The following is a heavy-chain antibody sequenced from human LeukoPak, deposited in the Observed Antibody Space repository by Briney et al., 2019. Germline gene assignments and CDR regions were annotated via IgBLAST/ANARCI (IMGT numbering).Heavy chain of an antibody. CDR2: INPNSGNP. J-gene: IGHJ6*03. V-gene: IGHV7-4-1*02. Sequence: ASVKVSCKASGYTFIDYYIHWVRQAPGQGLEWMGWINPNSGNPTYAQGFTGRFVFSLDTSVSTAYLQISSLKAEDTAVYYCAREGSSWFLDYYYYMDVWGKGTTVTVSS. D-gene: IGHD6-13*01. CDR1: GYTFIDYY. CDR3: AREGSSWFLDYYYYMDV.